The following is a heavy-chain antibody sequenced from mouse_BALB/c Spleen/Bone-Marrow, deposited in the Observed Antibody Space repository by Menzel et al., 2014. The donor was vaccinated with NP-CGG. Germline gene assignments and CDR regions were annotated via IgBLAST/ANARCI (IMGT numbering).Heavy chain of an antibody. V-gene: IGHV1-5*01. J-gene: IGHJ1*01. CDR1: GYTFTSFW. CDR3: TRYYYGGRDWYFDV. D-gene: IGHD1-1*01. Sequence: VRLQQSGAVLARPGASVRMSCKASGYTFTSFWMHWVKQRPGQGLEWIGAVYPGNNDTNYDQNFKGKAKLTAVTSTSTAYMEFSSLTNEDSAVYYCTRYYYGGRDWYFDVWGAGTTVTVSS. CDR2: VYPGNNDT.